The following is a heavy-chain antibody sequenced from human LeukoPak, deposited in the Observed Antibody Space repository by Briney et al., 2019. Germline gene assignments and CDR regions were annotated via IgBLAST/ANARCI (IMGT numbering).Heavy chain of an antibody. V-gene: IGHV4-38-2*01. D-gene: IGHD3-3*01. CDR2: IYHSGST. Sequence: SETLSLTCAVSGYSISSGYYWGWIRQPPGKGLEWIGSIYHSGSTYYNPSLKSRVTISVDTSKNQFSLKLSSVTAADTAVYYCARAVSVGYYDFWSGYYPNWFDPRGQGTLVTVSS. CDR1: GYSISSGYY. CDR3: ARAVSVGYYDFWSGYYPNWFDP. J-gene: IGHJ5*02.